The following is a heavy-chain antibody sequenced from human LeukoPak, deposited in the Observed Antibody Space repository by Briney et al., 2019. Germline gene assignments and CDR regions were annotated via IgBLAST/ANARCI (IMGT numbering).Heavy chain of an antibody. Sequence: ESGGSLRLSCAASGFTFSSYAMSWVRQAPGKGLEWVSAISGSGGSTYYADSVKGRFTISRDNSKNTLYLQMNSLRAEDTAVYYCAKDHFSAKSAYYFDYWGQGTLVTVSS. V-gene: IGHV3-23*01. D-gene: IGHD3-3*02. CDR2: ISGSGGST. CDR1: GFTFSSYA. CDR3: AKDHFSAKSAYYFDY. J-gene: IGHJ4*02.